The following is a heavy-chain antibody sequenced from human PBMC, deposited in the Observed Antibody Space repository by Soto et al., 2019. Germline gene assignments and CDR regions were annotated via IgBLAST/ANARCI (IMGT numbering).Heavy chain of an antibody. Sequence: GGSLRLSCAASGFTFSSYAMSWVRQAPGKGLEWVSAISGSGGSTYYADSVKGRFTISRDNSKNTLYLQMNSLRAEDTAVYYCVKADIVEVPAPFYYYMDVWSKGTTVTVSS. J-gene: IGHJ6*03. CDR2: ISGSGGST. CDR1: GFTFSSYA. CDR3: VKADIVEVPAPFYYYMDV. V-gene: IGHV3-23*01. D-gene: IGHD2-2*01.